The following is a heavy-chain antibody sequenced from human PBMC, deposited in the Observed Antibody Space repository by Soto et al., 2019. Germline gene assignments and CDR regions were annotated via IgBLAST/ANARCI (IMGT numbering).Heavy chain of an antibody. V-gene: IGHV3-66*01. CDR3: ARAQILDVNNWGGNDY. Sequence: EVQLVESGGGLVQPGGSLRLSCAASGFTVSRNYMSWVRQAPGKGLEWVSVSYSGGSTYYADSVKGRVTISRDNSKNTLYHQMNSLRAEDTAVYYCARAQILDVNNWGGNDYRGQGTLVTVSS. CDR2: SYSGGST. J-gene: IGHJ4*02. CDR1: GFTVSRNY. D-gene: IGHD2-21*01.